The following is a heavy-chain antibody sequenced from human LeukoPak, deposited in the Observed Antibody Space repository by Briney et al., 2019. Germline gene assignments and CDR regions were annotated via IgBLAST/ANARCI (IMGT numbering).Heavy chain of an antibody. CDR3: ARKGLDSSGYYLDY. V-gene: IGHV4-34*01. Sequence: SETLSLTCAVSGGTFSSYYWSWIRQPPGKGLEWIWVINHSGSTNYNPSLKSRVTISVDTSKNQFSLKLSSVTAADTAVYYCARKGLDSSGYYLDYWGQGTLVTVSS. J-gene: IGHJ4*02. CDR2: INHSGST. CDR1: GGTFSSYY. D-gene: IGHD3-22*01.